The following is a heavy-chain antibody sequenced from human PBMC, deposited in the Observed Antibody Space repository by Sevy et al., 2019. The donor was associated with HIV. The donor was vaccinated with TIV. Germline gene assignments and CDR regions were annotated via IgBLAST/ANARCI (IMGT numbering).Heavy chain of an antibody. CDR3: EKGQGYEYIWGKERSEYYFDY. D-gene: IGHD3-16*01. CDR1: RFTFSTYD. CDR2: ISHDGSYQ. V-gene: IGHV3-30*18. J-gene: IGHJ4*02. Sequence: GGSLRLSCAASRFTFSTYDIHWVRQAPGKGLEWVAVISHDGSYQYYTDSVKGRFTISRDDSKNKGYLQMNSLRADDSGVYYCEKGQGYEYIWGKERSEYYFDYWGQGTLVTVSS.